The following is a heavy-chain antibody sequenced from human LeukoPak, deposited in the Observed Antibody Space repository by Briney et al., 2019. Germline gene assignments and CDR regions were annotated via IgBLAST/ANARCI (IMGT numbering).Heavy chain of an antibody. V-gene: IGHV4-31*03. CDR2: IYYSGST. Sequence: SETLSLTCTVSGGSISSGGYYWSWIRQHPGKGLEWIGYIYYSGSTYYNPSLKSRVTISVDTSKNQFSLKLSSVTAADTAVYYCARDWAGIAAAGSLYKYYYGMDVWGQGTTVTVSS. CDR3: ARDWAGIAAAGSLYKYYYGMDV. D-gene: IGHD6-13*01. J-gene: IGHJ6*02. CDR1: GGSISSGGYY.